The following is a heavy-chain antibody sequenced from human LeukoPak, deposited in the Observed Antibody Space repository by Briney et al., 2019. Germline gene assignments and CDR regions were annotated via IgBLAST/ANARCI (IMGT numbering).Heavy chain of an antibody. D-gene: IGHD3-3*01. V-gene: IGHV3-7*02. Sequence: GGSLRLSCATSGFTFTTYWKSWVRKAPGQGQDLVANIKQDGSEKYYVDSVKGRFTISRDNAKNSLYLQMNSLRAEDTAVYYCARFPRITIFGVVSSRYYYYYYMDVWGKGTTVIVSS. CDR3: ARFPRITIFGVVSSRYYYYYYMDV. J-gene: IGHJ6*03. CDR2: IKQDGSEK. CDR1: GFTFTTYW.